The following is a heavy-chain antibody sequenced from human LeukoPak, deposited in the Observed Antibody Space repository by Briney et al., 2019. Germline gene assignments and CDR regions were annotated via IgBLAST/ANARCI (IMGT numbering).Heavy chain of an antibody. Sequence: SETLSLTCTVSGGSISSYYWSWIRQPPGKGLEWIGHVYYGGITNHNPSLKSRVTISADTSKNQFSLKLSSVTAADTTVYYCARHSYYGSGTYYRTGYFDLWGRGTLVTVSS. V-gene: IGHV4-59*08. J-gene: IGHJ2*01. CDR2: VYYGGIT. CDR1: GGSISSYY. CDR3: ARHSYYGSGTYYRTGYFDL. D-gene: IGHD3-10*01.